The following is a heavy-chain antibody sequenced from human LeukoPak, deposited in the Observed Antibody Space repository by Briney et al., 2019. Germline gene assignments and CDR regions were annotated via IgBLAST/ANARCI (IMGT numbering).Heavy chain of an antibody. J-gene: IGHJ3*02. D-gene: IGHD2-21*02. CDR1: GFTFSSYE. CDR2: ISSSGSTI. CDR3: ASIVVVTAIDAFDI. V-gene: IGHV3-48*03. Sequence: PGGSLRLSCAASGFTFSSYEMNWVRQAPGKGLEWVSYISSSGSTIYYADSVKGRFTISRDNAKNSLYLQMNSLRAEDTAVYYCASIVVVTAIDAFDIWGQRTMVTVSS.